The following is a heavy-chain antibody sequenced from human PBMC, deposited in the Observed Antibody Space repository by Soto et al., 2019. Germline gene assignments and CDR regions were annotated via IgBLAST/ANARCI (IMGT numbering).Heavy chain of an antibody. CDR1: VGSISSYY. Sequence: SENLSLTCTVSVGSISSYYWSWIRQPPGKGLYWIGYIYYSGSTNYNPSLKSRVTISVDTSKNQFSLKLISVTAADTAVYYCARVTVLRYFDYWGQGTLVTVS. V-gene: IGHV4-59*01. J-gene: IGHJ4*02. CDR3: ARVTVLRYFDY. D-gene: IGHD3-3*01. CDR2: IYYSGST.